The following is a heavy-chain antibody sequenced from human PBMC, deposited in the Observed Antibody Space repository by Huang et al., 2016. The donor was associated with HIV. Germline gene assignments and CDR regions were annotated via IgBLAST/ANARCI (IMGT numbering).Heavy chain of an antibody. D-gene: IGHD3-22*01. CDR3: ARNYYDNVDWYFDL. J-gene: IGHJ2*01. V-gene: IGHV4-59*01. CDR2: VHYSGSA. Sequence: QVQLQESGPGLVKPSETLSLTCTVSGGSINSYYCSWIRQPPGKGLEWIGYVHYSGSATYNPSLKRRVTISEDTSKNQFSLKLSSVTASDTAMYYCARNYYDNVDWYFDLWGRGTLVTVSS. CDR1: GGSINSYY.